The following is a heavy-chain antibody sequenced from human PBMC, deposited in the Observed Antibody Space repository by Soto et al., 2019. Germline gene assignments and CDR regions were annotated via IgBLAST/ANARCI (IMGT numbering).Heavy chain of an antibody. Sequence: ASVKVSGKASGATFIHSTVAWVRHPPLHRPEWMEMIIPMLVSTNSAQKFRDRVTCRAATYTNTAYLERTILTYEETAVYYCATAPGLLGQYSGLPDNWGQGTLVTVSS. CDR3: ATAPGLLGQYSGLPDN. J-gene: IGHJ4*02. D-gene: IGHD1-26*01. CDR1: GATFIHST. CDR2: IIPMLVST. V-gene: IGHV1-69*08.